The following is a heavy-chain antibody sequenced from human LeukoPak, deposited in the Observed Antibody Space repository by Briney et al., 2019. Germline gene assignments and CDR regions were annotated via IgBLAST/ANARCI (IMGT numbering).Heavy chain of an antibody. CDR1: GFTFSSYA. Sequence: GGSLRLSCAASGFTFSSYAMSWVRQAPGKGLEWVSVSLISGSSGDTYYADSVKGRFTISRDDSMNTLYLQMNNLRAEDTAVYHCAKHRSGIAASGSNYWGQGTLVPVSS. D-gene: IGHD6-13*01. J-gene: IGHJ4*02. CDR3: AKHRSGIAASGSNY. CDR2: SLISGSSGDT. V-gene: IGHV3-23*01.